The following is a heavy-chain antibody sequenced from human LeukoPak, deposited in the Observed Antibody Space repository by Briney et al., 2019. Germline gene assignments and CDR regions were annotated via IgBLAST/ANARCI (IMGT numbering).Heavy chain of an antibody. D-gene: IGHD1-26*01. J-gene: IGHJ4*02. CDR1: GYTFTSHD. CDR3: ARVGVGARYYFDY. Sequence: ASVKVSCKASGYTFTSHDINWVRQATGQGLEWMGWINPDSGNTGYAQKFQGRVTMTRNTSISTAYMELSSLRFEDTAVYYCARVGVGARYYFDYWGQGTLVTVSS. CDR2: INPDSGNT. V-gene: IGHV1-8*01.